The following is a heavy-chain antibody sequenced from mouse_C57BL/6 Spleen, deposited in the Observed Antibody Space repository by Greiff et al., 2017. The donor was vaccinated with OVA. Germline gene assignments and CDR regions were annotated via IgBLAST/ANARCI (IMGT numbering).Heavy chain of an antibody. CDR3: ARETAQAFFAY. Sequence: QVQLQQSGPELVKPGASVKISCKASGYAFSSSWMNWVKQRPGKGLEWIGRIYPGDGDTNYNGKFKGKATLTADKSSSTAYMQLISLTSEDSAVYFCARETAQAFFAYWGQGTLVTVSA. CDR2: IYPGDGDT. J-gene: IGHJ3*01. V-gene: IGHV1-82*01. CDR1: GYAFSSSW. D-gene: IGHD3-2*02.